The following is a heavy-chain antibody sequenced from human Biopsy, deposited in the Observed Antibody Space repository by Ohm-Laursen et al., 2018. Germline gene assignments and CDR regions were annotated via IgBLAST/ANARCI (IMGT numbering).Heavy chain of an antibody. CDR1: GDSVSSGSFY. CDR2: IYDRGSTA. Sequence: SETLSLTCTVSGDSVSSGSFYWTWIRQPPGQGLEYIGYIYDRGSTANYNPSPESRVTMSVDMPKNQFSLELSSVTAADTAIYYCARGMRSSGWPYFDSWGQGTLVTVSS. CDR3: ARGMRSSGWPYFDS. D-gene: IGHD6-19*01. J-gene: IGHJ4*02. V-gene: IGHV4-61*01.